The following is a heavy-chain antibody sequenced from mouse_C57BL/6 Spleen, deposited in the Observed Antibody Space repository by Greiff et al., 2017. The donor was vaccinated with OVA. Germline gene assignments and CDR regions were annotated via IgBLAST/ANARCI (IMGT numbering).Heavy chain of an antibody. D-gene: IGHD3-2*02. CDR3: TRRSQAKDAMDY. CDR1: GYTFTDYE. CDR2: IDPETGGT. Sequence: QVQLKQSGAELVRPGASVTLSCKASGYTFTDYEMHWVKQTPVHGLEWIGAIDPETGGTAYNQKFKGKAILTADKSSSTAYMELRSLTSEDSAVYYCTRRSQAKDAMDYWGQGTSVTVSS. V-gene: IGHV1-15*01. J-gene: IGHJ4*01.